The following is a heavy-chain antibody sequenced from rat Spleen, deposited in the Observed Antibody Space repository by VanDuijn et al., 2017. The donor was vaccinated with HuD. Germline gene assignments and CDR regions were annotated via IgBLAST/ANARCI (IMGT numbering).Heavy chain of an antibody. J-gene: IGHJ2*01. Sequence: QVQLKESGPGLVQPSQTLSLTCTVSGFSLTRYGVSWVCQPPGKGLEWMGVIWGNGNTNYNSALKSRLSISRDTSKNQVFLKMNSLQTEDTATYYCARDGGELGYWGQGVMVTVSS. CDR1: GFSLTRYG. CDR3: ARDGGELGY. V-gene: IGHV2-13*01. CDR2: IWGNGNT. D-gene: IGHD4-1*01.